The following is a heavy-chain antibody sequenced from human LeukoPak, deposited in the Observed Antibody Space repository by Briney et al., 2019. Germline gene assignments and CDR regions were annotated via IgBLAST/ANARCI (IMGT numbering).Heavy chain of an antibody. CDR1: GGSISSYY. CDR3: ARGSSSGYYWYFDL. J-gene: IGHJ2*01. D-gene: IGHD6-19*01. V-gene: IGHV4-59*01. Sequence: SETLSLTCTVSGGSISSYYWGWIRQPPGKGLEWIGYIYYSGSTNYNPSLKSRVTISVDTSKSRFSLQLSSVTAADTAVYYCARGSSSGYYWYFDLWGRGTLVTVSS. CDR2: IYYSGST.